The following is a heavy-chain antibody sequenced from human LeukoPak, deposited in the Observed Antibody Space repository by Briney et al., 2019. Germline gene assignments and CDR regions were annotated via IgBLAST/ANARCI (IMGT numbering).Heavy chain of an antibody. CDR2: IYHSGST. V-gene: IGHV4-38-2*02. J-gene: IGHJ5*02. Sequence: PSETLSLTCAVSGYSISSGYYWGWIRQPPGKGLEWIGSIYHSGSTYYNPSLKSRVTISVDTSKNQFSLKLSSVTAADTAVYYRARDLMDGFDPWGQGTLVTVSS. CDR3: ARDLMDGFDP. D-gene: IGHD2-2*03. CDR1: GYSISSGYY.